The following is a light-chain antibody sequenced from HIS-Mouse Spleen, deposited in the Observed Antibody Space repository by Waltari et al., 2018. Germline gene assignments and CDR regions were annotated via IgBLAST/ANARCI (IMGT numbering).Light chain of an antibody. CDR1: SSDVGSYNL. V-gene: IGLV2-23*01. CDR3: CSYAGSSTWV. Sequence: QSALTQPASVSGSPGQSITISCTGTSSDVGSYNLVSWYQQHPGKAPKLMIYEGSKRPVGVSNRFSGSKSCNTASLTISGLQAEDEADYYCCSYAGSSTWVFGGGTKLTVL. J-gene: IGLJ3*02. CDR2: EGS.